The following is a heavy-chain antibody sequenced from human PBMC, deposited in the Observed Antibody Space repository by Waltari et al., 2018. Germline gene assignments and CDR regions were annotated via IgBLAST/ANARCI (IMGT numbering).Heavy chain of an antibody. D-gene: IGHD3-16*02. Sequence: QVQLQESGPGLVKPSETLSLTCTVSGGSISSYYWSWIRQPPGKGLEWIGYIYYSGSTNYTPSLKSRVTISVDTSKNQFSLKLSSVTAADTAVYYCARALAFDYWGQGTLVTVSS. CDR2: IYYSGST. J-gene: IGHJ4*02. CDR3: ARALAFDY. CDR1: GGSISSYY. V-gene: IGHV4-59*01.